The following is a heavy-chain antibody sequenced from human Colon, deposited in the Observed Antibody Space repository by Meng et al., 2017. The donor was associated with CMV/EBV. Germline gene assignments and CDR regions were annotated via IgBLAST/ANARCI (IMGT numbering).Heavy chain of an antibody. CDR1: GFTFSSYG. D-gene: IGHD1-26*01. J-gene: IGHJ6*02. Sequence: GESLKISCAAPGFTFSSYGMVWVRQAPGKGLEWVAFIQYDGNTKHYADSMKGRFTISRDNFNNTLHLHMDGLRVEDTAVYYCAKEAGGAHYGLDVWGQGTTVTVSS. CDR2: IQYDGNTK. CDR3: AKEAGGAHYGLDV. V-gene: IGHV3-30*02.